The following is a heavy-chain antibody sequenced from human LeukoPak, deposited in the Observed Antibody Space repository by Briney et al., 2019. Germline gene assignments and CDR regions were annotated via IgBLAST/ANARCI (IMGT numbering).Heavy chain of an antibody. D-gene: IGHD3-22*01. CDR1: GFTFSSYS. CDR3: AREGGPYYYDSSGPLDY. V-gene: IGHV3-48*01. CDR2: ISSSSSTI. J-gene: IGHJ4*02. Sequence: GGSLRLSCAASGFTFSSYSMNWVRQAPGKGLEWVSYISSSSSTIYYADSVKGRFTISRDNAKNSLYLQMNSLRAEDTAVYYCAREGGPYYYDSSGPLDYWGQGTLVTVSS.